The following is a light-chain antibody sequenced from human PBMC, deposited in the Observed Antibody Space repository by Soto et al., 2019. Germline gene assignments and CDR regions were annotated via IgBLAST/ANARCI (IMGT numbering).Light chain of an antibody. CDR1: QTVSSSH. Sequence: EIVLTQSPGTLSLSPGERATLSCRASQTVSSSHLAWYQQKPGQAPRLLIYGASSRATGIPDRFSGSGSGTDLTLTISGLEPEDFAVYYCQQYGSSITFGQGTRLEIK. J-gene: IGKJ5*01. V-gene: IGKV3-20*01. CDR2: GAS. CDR3: QQYGSSIT.